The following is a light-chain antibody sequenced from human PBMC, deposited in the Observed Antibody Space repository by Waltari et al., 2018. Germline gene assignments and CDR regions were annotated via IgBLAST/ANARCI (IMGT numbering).Light chain of an antibody. CDR3: HQYNTYPYT. CDR1: QRVCVW. CDR2: RAS. Sequence: RASQRVCVWLSGEQQRRGQAIKLQIYRASSLESGVPSSCSGSGSGTEFTLTISSLQPDDFATYCGHQYNTYPYTFGLGTKLEIK. V-gene: IGKV1-5*03. J-gene: IGKJ2*01.